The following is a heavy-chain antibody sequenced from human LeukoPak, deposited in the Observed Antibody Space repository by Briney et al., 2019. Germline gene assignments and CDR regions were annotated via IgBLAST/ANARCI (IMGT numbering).Heavy chain of an antibody. V-gene: IGHV3-30-3*01. CDR1: GFTFSSYA. Sequence: PGGSLRLSCAASGFTFSSYAMHWVRQAPGKGLEWVAVISYDGSNKYYADSVKGRFTISRDNSKNTLYLQMNSLRVEDTAVYYCARGKVHDYWGQGTLVTVSS. J-gene: IGHJ4*02. CDR3: ARGKVHDY. CDR2: ISYDGSNK.